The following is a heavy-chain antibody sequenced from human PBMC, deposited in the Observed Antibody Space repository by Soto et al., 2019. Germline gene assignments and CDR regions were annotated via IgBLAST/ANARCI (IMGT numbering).Heavy chain of an antibody. CDR1: GVTFSSYA. CDR2: ISGSGGST. CDR3: APYCGGDCYSTGGY. J-gene: IGHJ4*02. Sequence: GGSLRLSCAASGVTFSSYAMSWVRQAPGKGLEWFSAISGSGGSTYYADSVKGRFTISRDNSKNTLYLQMNSLRAEDTAVYYCAPYCGGDCYSTGGYWGQGTLVTVYS. V-gene: IGHV3-23*01. D-gene: IGHD2-21*02.